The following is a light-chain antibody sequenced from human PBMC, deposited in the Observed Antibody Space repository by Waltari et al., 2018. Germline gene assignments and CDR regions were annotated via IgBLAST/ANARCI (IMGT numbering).Light chain of an antibody. CDR1: NSDIDNFQY. V-gene: IGLV2-8*01. Sequence: QSALTQPPSASGPPGQSVTISCTGTNSDIDNFQYVSWYQQHPGKAPRLIIYDFTKLPSEVPHLFSGSKSRNMASLTVSYLQAYDEADYFCCSFSGGNDLLFGGGTKLTVL. CDR3: CSFSGGNDLL. CDR2: DFT. J-gene: IGLJ2*01.